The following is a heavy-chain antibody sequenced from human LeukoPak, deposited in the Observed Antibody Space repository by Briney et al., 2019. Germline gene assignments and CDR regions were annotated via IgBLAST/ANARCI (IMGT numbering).Heavy chain of an antibody. D-gene: IGHD3-3*01. V-gene: IGHV4-38-2*02. Sequence: PSETLSLTCIVSGYSISSGYYWGWIRQPPGKGLEWIGSIYHTGSTYYKPSLKSRVTISVDTSKDQFSLKLNSVTAADTAFYYCARGDDFWSGYSYFDHWGQGTLVTVSS. CDR2: IYHTGST. CDR1: GYSISSGYY. J-gene: IGHJ4*02. CDR3: ARGDDFWSGYSYFDH.